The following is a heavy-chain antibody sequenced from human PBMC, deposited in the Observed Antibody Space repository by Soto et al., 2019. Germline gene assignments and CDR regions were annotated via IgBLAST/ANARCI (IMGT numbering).Heavy chain of an antibody. CDR2: IYHSGST. V-gene: IGHV4-4*02. CDR1: GGSISSSNW. D-gene: IGHD6-13*01. Sequence: SETLSLTCAVSGGSISSSNWWSWVRQPPGKGLEWIGEIYHSGSTNYNPSLKSRVTISVDKSKNQFSLKLSSVTAADTAVYYCARQTRPAARVEGYYYYYGMDVWGQGTTVTVSS. J-gene: IGHJ6*02. CDR3: ARQTRPAARVEGYYYYYGMDV.